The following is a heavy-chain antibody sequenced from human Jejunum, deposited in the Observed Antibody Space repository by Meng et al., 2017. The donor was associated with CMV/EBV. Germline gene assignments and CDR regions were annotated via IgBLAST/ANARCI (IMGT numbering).Heavy chain of an antibody. CDR3: AREGTNSYYFDY. V-gene: IGHV4-30-4*01. D-gene: IGHD1-14*01. CDR2: IYESGST. J-gene: IGHJ4*02. CDR1: GDSISSGDYY. Sequence: VSGDSISSGDYYWSWIRQPPGKGLEWIGYIYESGSTSYNPSLESRVTISVDTSKNQFSLKVMSVTAADTAVYYCAREGTNSYYFDYWGQGTLVTVSS.